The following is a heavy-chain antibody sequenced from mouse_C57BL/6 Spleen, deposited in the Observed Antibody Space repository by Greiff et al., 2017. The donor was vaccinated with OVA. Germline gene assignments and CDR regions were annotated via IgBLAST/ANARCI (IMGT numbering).Heavy chain of an antibody. CDR2: FNPSNGGT. Sequence: VQLQQPGTELVKPGASVKLSCKASGYTFTSYWMHWVKQRPGQGLEWIGNFNPSNGGTNYNEKFKSKATLTVDKSSSTAYMQLSSLTSEDSAVYYCARSRAITTVVTEHWSKGGTHTVS. CDR3: ARSRAITTVVTEH. D-gene: IGHD1-1*01. CDR1: GYTFTSYW. V-gene: IGHV1-53*01. J-gene: IGHJ2*01.